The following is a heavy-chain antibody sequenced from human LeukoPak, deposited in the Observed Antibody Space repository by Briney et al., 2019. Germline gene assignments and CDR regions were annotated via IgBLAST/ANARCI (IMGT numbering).Heavy chain of an antibody. V-gene: IGHV3-33*01. D-gene: IGHD3-10*01. Sequence: GGSLRLSCAASGFTFSSYGMHWVRQAPGKGLEWVAVIWYDGSNKYYADSVKGRFTTSRDNSKNTLYLQMNSLRAEDTAVYYCAREGYYGSGSYYNGVFDYWGQGTLVTVSS. CDR2: IWYDGSNK. J-gene: IGHJ4*02. CDR1: GFTFSSYG. CDR3: AREGYYGSGSYYNGVFDY.